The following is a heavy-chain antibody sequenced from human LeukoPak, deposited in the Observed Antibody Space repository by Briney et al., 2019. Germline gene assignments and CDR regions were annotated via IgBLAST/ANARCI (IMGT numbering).Heavy chain of an antibody. CDR3: ARACSSTSCYLQYFQH. D-gene: IGHD2-2*01. CDR2: ISSSSSYI. J-gene: IGHJ1*01. CDR1: GFTFSSYS. Sequence: PGGSLRLSCAASGFTFSSYSMNWVRQAPGKGLEWVSSISSSSSYIYYADSVKGRFTISRDNAKNSLYLQMNSLRAEDTAVYYCARACSSTSCYLQYFQHWGQGTLVTVSS. V-gene: IGHV3-21*01.